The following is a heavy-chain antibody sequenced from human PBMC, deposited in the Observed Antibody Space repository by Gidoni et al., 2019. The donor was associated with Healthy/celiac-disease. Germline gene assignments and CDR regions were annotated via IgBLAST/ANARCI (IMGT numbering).Heavy chain of an antibody. CDR1: GFTFSSYS. Sequence: EVQLVESGGGLVQPGGSLRLSCAASGFTFSSYSMNWVRQAPGKGLEWVSYISSSSSTIYYADSLKGRFTISRDNAKNSLYLQMNSLRAEDTAVYYCAREVRGVDFDYWGQGTLVTVSS. CDR2: ISSSSSTI. CDR3: AREVRGVDFDY. J-gene: IGHJ4*02. D-gene: IGHD3-10*01. V-gene: IGHV3-48*01.